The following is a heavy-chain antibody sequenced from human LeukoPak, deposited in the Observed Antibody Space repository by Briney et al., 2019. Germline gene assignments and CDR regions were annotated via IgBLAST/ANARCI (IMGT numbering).Heavy chain of an antibody. CDR1: VYTFIRYY. CDR3: ARENWNDF. V-gene: IGHV1-2*06. Sequence: ASVKVSCKASVYTFIRYYIHWVRQAPGQGLEWMGRIDPNGGGTKYTQKFQGRVTMTRATSITTAYMELSRLTSDATAVYYCARENWNDFWGQGTLVTVSS. CDR2: IDPNGGGT. J-gene: IGHJ5*01.